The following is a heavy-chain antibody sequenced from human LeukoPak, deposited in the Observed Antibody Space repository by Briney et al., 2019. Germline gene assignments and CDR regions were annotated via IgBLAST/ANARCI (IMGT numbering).Heavy chain of an antibody. CDR2: IRYDGSNK. V-gene: IGHV3-30*02. CDR3: ANSSPAHDCSSTSCYAFDI. CDR1: GFTFSSYG. Sequence: GGSLRLSCAASGFTFSSYGMHWVRQAPGKGLEWVAFIRYDGSNKYYADSVKGRFTISRDNSKNTLYLQMNSLRAEDTAVYYCANSSPAHDCSSTSCYAFDIWGQGTMVTVSS. D-gene: IGHD2-2*01. J-gene: IGHJ3*02.